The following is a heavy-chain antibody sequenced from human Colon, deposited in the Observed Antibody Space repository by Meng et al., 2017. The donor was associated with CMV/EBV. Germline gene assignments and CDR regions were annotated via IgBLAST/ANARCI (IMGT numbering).Heavy chain of an antibody. D-gene: IGHD1-1*01. V-gene: IGHV7-4-1*02. CDR2: INANTGNP. Sequence: SCEASGYIFTTYALNWVRQAPGQGLEWMGLINANTGNPTYAQGFSGRFVFSLDTSASTAYLHISSLHPEDTAVYYCARTRVWNDFDYWGQGTLVTVSS. J-gene: IGHJ4*02. CDR1: GYIFTTYA. CDR3: ARTRVWNDFDY.